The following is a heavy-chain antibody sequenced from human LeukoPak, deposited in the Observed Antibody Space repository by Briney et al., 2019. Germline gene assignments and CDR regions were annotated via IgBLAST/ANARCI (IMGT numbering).Heavy chain of an antibody. CDR2: IYPGDSRT. CDR3: ACRMFASNWFQP. J-gene: IGHJ5*02. Sequence: KVGDSLKISCQGSGYSFIDYWIGWVGQMPGKGLEWMAVIYPGDSRTRYNPSFQGQVTISADKSINTAYLEWNSLKASDTALYYCACRMFASNWFQPWGQGTLVTVSS. D-gene: IGHD3-10*02. V-gene: IGHV5-51*01. CDR1: GYSFIDYW.